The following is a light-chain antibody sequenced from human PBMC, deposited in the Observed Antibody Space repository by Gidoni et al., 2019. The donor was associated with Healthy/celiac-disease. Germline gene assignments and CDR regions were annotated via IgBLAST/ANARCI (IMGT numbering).Light chain of an antibody. CDR2: GAA. CDR1: QSVSSN. Sequence: DRVMTHSPATLSVSPGARVTFSCRASQSVSSNLAWYQQKPGQAPRLLIYGAATRATGLPARLSGSGSGTEFTITISSLQSEDFAVYYCQQYNSRPSITFXQXTRLXIK. J-gene: IGKJ5*01. V-gene: IGKV3D-15*01. CDR3: QQYNSRPSIT.